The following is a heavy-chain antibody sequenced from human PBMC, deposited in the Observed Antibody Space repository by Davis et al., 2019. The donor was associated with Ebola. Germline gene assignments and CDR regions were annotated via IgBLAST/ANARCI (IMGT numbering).Heavy chain of an antibody. V-gene: IGHV1-18*01. CDR1: GYTFTSYG. J-gene: IGHJ6*02. D-gene: IGHD3/OR15-3a*01. Sequence: AASVKVSCKASGYTFTSYGISWVRQAPGQGLKWMGWISAYNGNTNYAQKFQGWVTMTRDTSISTAYMELSRLRSDDTAVYYCARDGTVLDLPYYYYYGMDVWGQGTTVTVSS. CDR3: ARDGTVLDLPYYYYYGMDV. CDR2: ISAYNGNT.